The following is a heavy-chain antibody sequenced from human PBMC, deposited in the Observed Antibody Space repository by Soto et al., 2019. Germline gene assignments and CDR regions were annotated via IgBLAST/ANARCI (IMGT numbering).Heavy chain of an antibody. CDR1: GGSISSYY. CDR2: ISYSGST. D-gene: IGHD2-2*01. Sequence: SETLSLTCTVSGGSISSYYWSWIRQPPGKGLEWIGYISYSGSTNYNPSLKSRVTISVDTSKNQFSLKLSSVTAADTAVYYCARHASRLDYWGQGTLVTVSS. V-gene: IGHV4-59*08. CDR3: ARHASRLDY. J-gene: IGHJ4*02.